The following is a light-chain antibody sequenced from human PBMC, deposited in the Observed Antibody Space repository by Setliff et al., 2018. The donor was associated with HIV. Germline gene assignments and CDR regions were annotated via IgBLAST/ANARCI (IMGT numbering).Light chain of an antibody. CDR2: EVT. CDR3: SSYAITNTLP. Sequence: SVLTQPASMSGSPGQSITISCTGTSSDVGGYSLVSWYQQHPGKAPKLTIYEVTNRASGVSNRFSGSKSGNTASLTISGLQAEDEADYYCSSYAITNTLPFGTGTKVTVL. V-gene: IGLV2-14*03. J-gene: IGLJ1*01. CDR1: SSDVGGYSL.